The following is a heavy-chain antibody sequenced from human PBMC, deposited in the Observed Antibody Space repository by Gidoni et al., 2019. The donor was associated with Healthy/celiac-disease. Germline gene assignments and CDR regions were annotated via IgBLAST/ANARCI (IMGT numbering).Heavy chain of an antibody. CDR3: ARDQGIAARRLYGMDV. CDR1: GGTFSSYA. D-gene: IGHD6-6*01. J-gene: IGHJ6*02. CDR2: IIPIFGTA. V-gene: IGHV1-69*01. Sequence: VKKPGSSVKVSCKASGGTFSSYAISWVRQAPGQGLEWMGGIIPIFGTANYAQKFQGRVTITADESTSTAYMELSSLRSEDTAVYYCARDQGIAARRLYGMDVWGQGTTVTVSS.